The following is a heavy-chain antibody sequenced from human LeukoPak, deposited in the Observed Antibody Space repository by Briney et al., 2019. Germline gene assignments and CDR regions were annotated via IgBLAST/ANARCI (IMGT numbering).Heavy chain of an antibody. J-gene: IGHJ5*02. CDR2: IYYSGST. V-gene: IGHV4-59*08. Sequence: SETLSLTCTVSGGSISSYYWSWIRQPPGKGLEWIGYIYYSGSTNYNPSLKSRVTISVDTSKNQFSLKLSSVTAADTAVYYCARTGGGYSSSWYGGGWFDPWGQGTLVTVSS. CDR3: ARTGGGYSSSWYGGGWFDP. CDR1: GGSISSYY. D-gene: IGHD6-13*01.